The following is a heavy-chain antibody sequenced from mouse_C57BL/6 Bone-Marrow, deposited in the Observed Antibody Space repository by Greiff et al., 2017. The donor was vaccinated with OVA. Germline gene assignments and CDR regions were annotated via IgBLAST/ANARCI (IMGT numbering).Heavy chain of an antibody. CDR3: ASYYSNYGDWYFDV. V-gene: IGHV1-55*01. J-gene: IGHJ1*03. CDR1: GYTFTSYW. Sequence: QVQLQQPGAELVKPGASVKMSCKASGYTFTSYWITWVKQRPGHGLEWIGDIYPGSGSTNYNEKFKSKATLTVDTSSSTAYMQLSSLTSEDSAVYYCASYYSNYGDWYFDVWGTGTTVTVSS. D-gene: IGHD2-5*01. CDR2: IYPGSGST.